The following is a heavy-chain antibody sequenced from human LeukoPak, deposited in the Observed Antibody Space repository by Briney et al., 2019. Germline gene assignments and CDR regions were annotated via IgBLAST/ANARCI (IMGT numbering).Heavy chain of an antibody. CDR3: ARDQGSMIVVRTTNCFFDL. J-gene: IGHJ2*01. Sequence: HSGGSLRLSCAASGFTLSNYWMSWVRQAPGKGLEWLANINQDGTEIYYVDSGTGRFTISRDNGKNSLYLQINSLRADDTAVYYCARDQGSMIVVRTTNCFFDLWGRGTLVTVSS. CDR2: INQDGTEI. D-gene: IGHD3-22*01. V-gene: IGHV3-7*01. CDR1: GFTLSNYW.